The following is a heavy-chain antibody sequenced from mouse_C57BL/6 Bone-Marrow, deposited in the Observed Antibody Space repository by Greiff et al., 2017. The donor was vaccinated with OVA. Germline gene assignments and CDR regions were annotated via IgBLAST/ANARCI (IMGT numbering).Heavy chain of an antibody. D-gene: IGHD4-1*01. CDR2: IYPGDGDT. Sequence: VMLVESGPELVKPGASVKISCKASGYAFSSSWMNWVKQRPGKGLEWIGRIYPGDGDTNYNGKFKGKATLTADKSSSTAYMQLSSLTSEDSAVYFCARCFSGTYWYFDVWGTGTTVTVSS. CDR1: GYAFSSSW. V-gene: IGHV1-82*01. J-gene: IGHJ1*03. CDR3: ARCFSGTYWYFDV.